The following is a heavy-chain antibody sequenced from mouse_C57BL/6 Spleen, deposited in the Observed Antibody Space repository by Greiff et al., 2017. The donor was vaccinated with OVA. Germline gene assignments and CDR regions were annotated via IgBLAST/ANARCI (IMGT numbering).Heavy chain of an antibody. D-gene: IGHD1-1*01. CDR2: IYPSDSET. CDR3: ASGPLLRPFAY. Sequence: QVQLQQPGAELVRPGSSVKLSCKASGYTFTSYWMDWVKQRPGQGLEWIGNIYPSDSETHYNQKFKDKATLTVDKSSSTAYMQLSSLTSEDSAVYYCASGPLLRPFAYWGQGTLVTVSA. CDR1: GYTFTSYW. J-gene: IGHJ3*01. V-gene: IGHV1-61*01.